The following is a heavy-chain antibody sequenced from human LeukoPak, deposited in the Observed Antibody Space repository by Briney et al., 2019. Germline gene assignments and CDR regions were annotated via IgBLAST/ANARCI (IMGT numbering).Heavy chain of an antibody. Sequence: GGSLRLSCAASGFTFSSYSMNWVRQAPGKGLEWVSSISSSSSYIYYADSVKGRFTISRDNAKNSLCLQMNSLRAEDTAVYYCARDRRGLTDYWGQGTLVTVSS. J-gene: IGHJ4*02. D-gene: IGHD5-12*01. CDR1: GFTFSSYS. CDR2: ISSSSSYI. V-gene: IGHV3-21*01. CDR3: ARDRRGLTDY.